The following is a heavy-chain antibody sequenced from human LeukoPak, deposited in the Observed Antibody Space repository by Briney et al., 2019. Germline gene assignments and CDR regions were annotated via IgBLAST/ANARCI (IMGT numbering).Heavy chain of an antibody. J-gene: IGHJ4*02. CDR2: ISYDGSDK. CDR1: GFTFSSYG. D-gene: IGHD3-10*01. Sequence: GSLRLSCAASGFTFSSYGMHWVRQAPGKGLEWVAVISYDGSDKYYADSVEGRFTISRDNFKNTLSLQMNSLRADDTALYYCTKEGYYGSGSFPDYWGQGTLVTVSS. CDR3: TKEGYYGSGSFPDY. V-gene: IGHV3-30*18.